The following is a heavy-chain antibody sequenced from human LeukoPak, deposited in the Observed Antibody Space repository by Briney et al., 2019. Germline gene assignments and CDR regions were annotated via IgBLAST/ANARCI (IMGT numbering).Heavy chain of an antibody. CDR2: IYYSGST. CDR1: GGSISSYY. CDR3: AREFTKYAFDI. J-gene: IGHJ3*02. V-gene: IGHV4-59*01. Sequence: SETLSLTCAVSGGSISSYYWSWIRQPPGKGLEWIGYIYYSGSTNYNPSLKSRVTISVDTSKNQFSLKQSSVTAADTAVYYCAREFTKYAFDIWGQGTMVAVSS. D-gene: IGHD2-2*01.